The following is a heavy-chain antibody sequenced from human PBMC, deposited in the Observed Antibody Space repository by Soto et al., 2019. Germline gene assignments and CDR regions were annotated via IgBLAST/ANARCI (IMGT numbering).Heavy chain of an antibody. D-gene: IGHD4-17*01. CDR2: ISAYNGNT. Sequence: GPEVKKPGASVKVSCKASGYTFITYGFTWVRQAPGQGLEWMGWISAYNGNTNYAQKFQGRVTMTTDTSTNTASMELRSLTTDDTAVYFCARGQFGDLDYWGQGTLVTVSS. CDR3: ARGQFGDLDY. V-gene: IGHV1-18*01. J-gene: IGHJ4*02. CDR1: GYTFITYG.